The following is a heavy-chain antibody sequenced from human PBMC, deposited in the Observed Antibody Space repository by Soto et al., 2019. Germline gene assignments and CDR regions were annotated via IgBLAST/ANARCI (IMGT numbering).Heavy chain of an antibody. V-gene: IGHV5-51*01. J-gene: IGHJ5*02. CDR3: VRSGTSSGRFSDP. CDR1: GYTFTSYW. Sequence: PGESLKISCKGSGYTFTSYWIGWVRQMPGEGLEWMGVIYPSDSDIRYSPSFQGKVTISADKSITTAYLQWSSLKAADTAMYYCVRSGTSSGRFSDPWGQGTLVTVS. D-gene: IGHD2-15*01. CDR2: IYPSDSDI.